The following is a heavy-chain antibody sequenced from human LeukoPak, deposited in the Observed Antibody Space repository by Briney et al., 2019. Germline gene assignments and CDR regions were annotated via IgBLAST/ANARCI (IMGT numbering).Heavy chain of an antibody. V-gene: IGHV4-59*12. J-gene: IGHJ3*02. Sequence: PSETLSLTCTVSGGSISSYYWSWIRQPPGKGLEWIGYIYYSGSTNYNPSLKSRVTISVDTSKNQFSLKLSSVTAADTAVYYCARDSPYYDYVWGSYRPDAFDIWGQGTMVTVSS. CDR1: GGSISSYY. CDR2: IYYSGST. CDR3: ARDSPYYDYVWGSYRPDAFDI. D-gene: IGHD3-16*02.